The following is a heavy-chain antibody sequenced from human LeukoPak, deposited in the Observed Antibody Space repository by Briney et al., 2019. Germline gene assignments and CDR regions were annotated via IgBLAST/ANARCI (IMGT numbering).Heavy chain of an antibody. CDR2: IIPILGIA. V-gene: IGHV1-69*04. D-gene: IGHD6-13*01. CDR3: ARAVIAAAGTTFDY. CDR1: GGTFSSYA. Sequence: AASVKVSCTASGGTFSSYAISWVRQAPGQGLEWMGRIIPILGIANYAQKFQGRVTITADKSTSTAYMELSSLRSEDTAVYYCARAVIAAAGTTFDYWGQGTLVTVSS. J-gene: IGHJ4*02.